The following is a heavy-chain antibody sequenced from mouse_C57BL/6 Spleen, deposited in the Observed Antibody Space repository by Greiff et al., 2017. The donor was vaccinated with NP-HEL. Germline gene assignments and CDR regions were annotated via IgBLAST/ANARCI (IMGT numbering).Heavy chain of an antibody. CDR1: GYTFTSYW. V-gene: IGHV1-69*01. Sequence: QVQLKQPGAELVMPGASVKLSCKASGYTFTSYWMHWVKQRPGQGLEWIGEIDPSDSYTNYNQKFKGKSTLTVDKSSSTAYMQLSSLTSEDSAVYYCARPGSYGFAYWGQGTLVTVSA. J-gene: IGHJ3*01. D-gene: IGHD1-1*02. CDR3: ARPGSYGFAY. CDR2: IDPSDSYT.